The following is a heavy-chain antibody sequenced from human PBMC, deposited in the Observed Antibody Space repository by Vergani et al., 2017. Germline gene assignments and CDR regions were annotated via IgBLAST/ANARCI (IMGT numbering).Heavy chain of an antibody. V-gene: IGHV3-64*01. D-gene: IGHD2-2*01. J-gene: IGHJ3*02. CDR3: AKDQDQLGAFDI. Sequence: EVQLVESGGGLVQPGGSLRLSCAASGFTFSSYAMHWVRQAPGKGLEYVSAISSNGGSTYYANSVKGRFTISRDNSKNTLYLQMNSLRAEDTAVYYCAKDQDQLGAFDIWGQGTMVTVSS. CDR1: GFTFSSYA. CDR2: ISSNGGST.